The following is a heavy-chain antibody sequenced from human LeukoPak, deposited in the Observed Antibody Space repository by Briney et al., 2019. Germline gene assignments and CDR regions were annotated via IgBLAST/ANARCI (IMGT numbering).Heavy chain of an antibody. J-gene: IGHJ5*02. Sequence: SETLSLTCTVSGGSISSSSYYWGWIRQPPEKGLEWIGSIYYSGSTYYNPSLKSRVTISVDTSKNQFSLKLSSVTAADTAVYYCARHRPQLLRVDWFDPWAREPWSPSPQ. CDR1: GGSISSSSYY. CDR2: IYYSGST. V-gene: IGHV4-39*01. D-gene: IGHD2-2*01. CDR3: ARHRPQLLRVDWFDP.